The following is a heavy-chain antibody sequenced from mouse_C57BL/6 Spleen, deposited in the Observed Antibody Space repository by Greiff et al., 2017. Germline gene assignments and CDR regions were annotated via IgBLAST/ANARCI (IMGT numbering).Heavy chain of an antibody. CDR2: INPNYGTT. CDR1: GYSFTDYN. D-gene: IGHD1-1*01. J-gene: IGHJ1*03. CDR3: ARSITTVVAGRYFEV. Sequence: EVKLMESGPELVKPGASVKISCKASGYSFTDYNMNWVKQSNGKSLEWIGVINPNYGTTSYNQKFKGKATLTVDQSSSTAYMQLNSLTSEDSAVYCCARSITTVVAGRYFEVWGTGTTVTVSS. V-gene: IGHV1-39*01.